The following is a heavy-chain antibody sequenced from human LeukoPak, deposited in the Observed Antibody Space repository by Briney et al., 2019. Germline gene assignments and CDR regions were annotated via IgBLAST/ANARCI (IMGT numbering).Heavy chain of an antibody. D-gene: IGHD3-16*02. CDR1: GLTFRTYA. V-gene: IGHV3-23*01. Sequence: GGSLRLSCAASGLTFRTYAMSWVRQAPGKGLEWVSSISDSGGYTFYADSVKGRFTISRDNSKNTVYLQMNSLRAEDTAVYYCAKGASYRSQPYFDYWGQGTPVAVSS. CDR3: AKGASYRSQPYFDY. J-gene: IGHJ4*02. CDR2: ISDSGGYT.